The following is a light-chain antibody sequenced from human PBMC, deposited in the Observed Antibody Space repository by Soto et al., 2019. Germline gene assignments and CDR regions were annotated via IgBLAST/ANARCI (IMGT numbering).Light chain of an antibody. CDR3: QQSYSTSMRT. J-gene: IGKJ3*01. CDR2: AAS. CDR1: QSISSY. Sequence: DIQMTQSPSSLSASVGDRVTITCRASQSISSYLNWYQQKPGKAPKLLIYAASSLQSGVPSRFSGSGSGTDFTLTISSLQPEDFATYYCQQSYSTSMRTFRPGTKVDIK. V-gene: IGKV1-39*01.